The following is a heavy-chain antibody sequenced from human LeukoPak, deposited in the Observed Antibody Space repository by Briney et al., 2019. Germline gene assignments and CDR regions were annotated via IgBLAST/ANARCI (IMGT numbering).Heavy chain of an antibody. J-gene: IGHJ4*02. V-gene: IGHV4-59*01. Sequence: TSETLSLTCTVSGGSISNYYWSWIRQPPGKGLEWIGYIYYSGTINYNPSLKSRVIISIDTSKNQFSLKLSSVTAADTAVYYCARSGGYSGYSSVWSQGTLVTVSS. CDR2: IYYSGTI. CDR1: GGSISNYY. D-gene: IGHD5-12*01. CDR3: ARSGGYSGYSSV.